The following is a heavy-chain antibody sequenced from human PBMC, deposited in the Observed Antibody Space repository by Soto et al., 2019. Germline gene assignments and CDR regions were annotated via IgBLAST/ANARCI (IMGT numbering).Heavy chain of an antibody. CDR1: GFTFSSYA. CDR2: ISGSGGST. V-gene: IGHV3-23*01. Sequence: EVQLLESGGGLVQPGGSLRLSCAASGFTFSSYAMSWVRQAPGKGLEWVSAISGSGGSTYYADAVKGRFTISRDNSKNTLYLQMTSLRAEDTAVYYCAKVRTDYGGLDAFDIWGQGTMVTVSS. J-gene: IGHJ3*02. D-gene: IGHD4-17*01. CDR3: AKVRTDYGGLDAFDI.